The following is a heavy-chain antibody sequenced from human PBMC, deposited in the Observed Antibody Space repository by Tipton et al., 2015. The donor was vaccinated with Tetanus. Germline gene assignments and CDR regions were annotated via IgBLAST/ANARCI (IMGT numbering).Heavy chain of an antibody. CDR2: ISYDGSNK. CDR1: GFTFNNYA. D-gene: IGHD4-17*01. CDR3: ARGPYHYGDYYFDY. J-gene: IGHJ4*02. Sequence: RPLRLSCAASGFTFNNYAMHWVRQAPGKGLEWVAVISYDGSNKYDAESVKGRLTISRDNSNNTLYVQMDSLRAEDTAVYYCARGPYHYGDYYFDYWGRGTLVTVSS. V-gene: IGHV3-30-3*01.